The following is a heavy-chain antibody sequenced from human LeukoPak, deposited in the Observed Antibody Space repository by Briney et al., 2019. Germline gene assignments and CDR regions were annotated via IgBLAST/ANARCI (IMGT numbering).Heavy chain of an antibody. CDR1: GGSSSGYY. J-gene: IGHJ4*02. V-gene: IGHV4-34*01. CDR2: ISHSGST. Sequence: SETLSLTCAVYGGSSSGYYWTWIRQPPGKGLEWIGEISHSGSTNYNPSLKSRVTISVDTSKNQFSLRLSSVTAADTAVYYCARANYDILTGAHFDYWGQGTLVTVSS. CDR3: ARANYDILTGAHFDY. D-gene: IGHD3-9*01.